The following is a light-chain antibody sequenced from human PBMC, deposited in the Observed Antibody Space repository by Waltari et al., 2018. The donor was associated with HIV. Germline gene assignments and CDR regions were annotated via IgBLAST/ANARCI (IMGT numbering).Light chain of an antibody. CDR2: GAS. CDR3: QQYNAWPL. J-gene: IGKJ2*01. Sequence: ELVMTQSPATLSVSTGERATLSCRASQSISSNLAWYQQKPGQVPRLLIYGASTRATGIPARFSGSGSGTEFTLTISSLQSEDFAVYYCQQYNAWPLFGQGTKLEIK. V-gene: IGKV3-15*01. CDR1: QSISSN.